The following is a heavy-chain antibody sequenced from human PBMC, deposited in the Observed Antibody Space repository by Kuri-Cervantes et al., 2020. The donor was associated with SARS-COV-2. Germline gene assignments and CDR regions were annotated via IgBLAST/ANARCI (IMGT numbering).Heavy chain of an antibody. CDR2: IYSGGST. Sequence: LSLTCAASGFAVSSNYMSWVRQAPGKGLEWVSVIYSGGSTYYADSVKGRFTISRHNSKNTLYLQMNSLRAEDTAVYYCAKGRSRIQLWFDYWGQGTLVTVSS. D-gene: IGHD5-18*01. V-gene: IGHV3-53*04. CDR1: GFAVSSNY. CDR3: AKGRSRIQLWFDY. J-gene: IGHJ4*02.